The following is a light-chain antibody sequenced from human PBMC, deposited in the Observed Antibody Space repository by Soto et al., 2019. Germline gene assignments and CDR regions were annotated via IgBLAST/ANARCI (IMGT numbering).Light chain of an antibody. CDR1: ESVSS. J-gene: IGKJ1*01. CDR2: GAS. V-gene: IGKV3-20*01. Sequence: EIVLTQSPGTLSLSPGERATLSCRASESVSSIAWYQQKPGQTPRLLIYGASSRATDIPDRFSGSGSGTDFTLTVSRLEPEDFAVYYCQFYGSSPRTFGQGTKVDIK. CDR3: QFYGSSPRT.